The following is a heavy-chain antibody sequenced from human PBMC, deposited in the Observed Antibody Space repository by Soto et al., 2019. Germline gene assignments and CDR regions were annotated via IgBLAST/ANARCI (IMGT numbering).Heavy chain of an antibody. J-gene: IGHJ3*02. D-gene: IGHD4-17*01. V-gene: IGHV1-69*02. CDR3: ARASQDYGGNPHNDAVDI. CDR1: GGTFSSHT. CDR2: IIPIVGVA. Sequence: QVQLVQSGAAVKKPGSSVKVSCKASGGTFSSHTISWVRQAPGQGLEWMGRIIPIVGVAHYTQRLQDRVTITADNSTSTAYMELSSRRSDDTAVYYCARASQDYGGNPHNDAVDIWGQGTMLIVSS.